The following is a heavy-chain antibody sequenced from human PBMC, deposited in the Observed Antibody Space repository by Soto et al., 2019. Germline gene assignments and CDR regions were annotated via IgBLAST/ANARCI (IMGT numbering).Heavy chain of an antibody. CDR2: IYYSGST. J-gene: IGHJ5*02. CDR1: GGSISSDGYH. CDR3: AGSITMVRGVIIAGDWFDP. D-gene: IGHD3-10*01. V-gene: IGHV4-61*08. Sequence: SETLSLTCTVSGGSISSDGYHWSWIRQHPGKGLEWIGYIYYSGSTNYNPSLKSRVTISVDTSKNQFSLKLSSVTAADTAVYYCAGSITMVRGVIIAGDWFDPWGQGTLVTVSS.